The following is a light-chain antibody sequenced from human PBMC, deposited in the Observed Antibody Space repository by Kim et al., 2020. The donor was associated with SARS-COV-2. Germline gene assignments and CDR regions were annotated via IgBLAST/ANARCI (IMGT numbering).Light chain of an antibody. J-gene: IGKJ2*01. CDR3: QQLHISPYA. V-gene: IGKV1-9*01. CDR2: GAS. CDR1: QGVGSS. Sequence: IQLTQSPSSLGASIGDRVTITCRARQGVGSSFAWYQQLPGQAPKLLIYGASTLQSGVPSRFSGSGSGTYFTLTISSLQPEDFATYFCQQLHISPYAFGQGTKLEIK.